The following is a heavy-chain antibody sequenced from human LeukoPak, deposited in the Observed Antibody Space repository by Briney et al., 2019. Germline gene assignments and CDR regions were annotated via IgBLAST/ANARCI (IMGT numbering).Heavy chain of an antibody. V-gene: IGHV3-48*03. Sequence: GGSLRLSCAASVFTFSSYEMNWVRQAPGKGLEWVSYISSSGSTIYYADSVKGRFTISRDNAKNSLYLQMNSLRAEDTAVYYCARGPVGVVIIGNWFDPWGQGTLVTVSS. CDR1: VFTFSSYE. CDR2: ISSSGSTI. D-gene: IGHD3-3*01. J-gene: IGHJ5*02. CDR3: ARGPVGVVIIGNWFDP.